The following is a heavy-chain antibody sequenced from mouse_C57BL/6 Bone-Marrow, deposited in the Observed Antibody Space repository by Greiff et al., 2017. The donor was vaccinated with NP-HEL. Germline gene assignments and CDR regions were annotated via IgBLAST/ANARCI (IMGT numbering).Heavy chain of an antibody. CDR3: AIPYYYGSIYWYFDV. V-gene: IGHV1-74*01. D-gene: IGHD1-1*01. CDR1: GYTFTSYW. Sequence: QVQLQQPGAELVKPGASVKVSCKASGYTFTSYWMHWVKQRPGQGLEWIGMIHPSDSDTNYNQKFKGKATLTVDKSSSTAYMQLSSLTSEDSAVYYCAIPYYYGSIYWYFDVWGTGTTVTVSS. CDR2: IHPSDSDT. J-gene: IGHJ1*03.